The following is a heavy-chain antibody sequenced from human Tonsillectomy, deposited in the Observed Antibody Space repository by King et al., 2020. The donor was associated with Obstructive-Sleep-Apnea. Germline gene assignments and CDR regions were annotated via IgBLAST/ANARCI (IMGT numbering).Heavy chain of an antibody. CDR1: GGSFSGYY. CDR3: ARVGLRTAMASAPFDY. D-gene: IGHD5-18*01. J-gene: IGHJ4*02. CDR2: INHSGST. Sequence: VQLQQWGAGLLKPSETLSLTCAVYGGSFSGYYWSWIRQPPGKGLEWIGEINHSGSTNYNPSLKSRVTISVDTSKNQFSLKLSSVTAADTAVYYCARVGLRTAMASAPFDYWGQGTLVTVSS. V-gene: IGHV4-34*01.